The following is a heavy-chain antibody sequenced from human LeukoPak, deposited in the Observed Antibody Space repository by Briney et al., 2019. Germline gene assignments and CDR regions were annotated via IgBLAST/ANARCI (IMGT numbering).Heavy chain of an antibody. D-gene: IGHD4-23*01. J-gene: IGHJ5*02. V-gene: IGHV4-59*01. CDR1: GGSISSYY. Sequence: PSETLSLTCTVSGGSISSYYWSWIRQPPGKGLEWIGYIYYSGSTNYNPSLKSRVTISVDTSKNQFSLKLSSVTAADTAVYYCARDVVRNYGVNSYSSWFDPWGQGTLVTVSS. CDR3: ARDVVRNYGVNSYSSWFDP. CDR2: IYYSGST.